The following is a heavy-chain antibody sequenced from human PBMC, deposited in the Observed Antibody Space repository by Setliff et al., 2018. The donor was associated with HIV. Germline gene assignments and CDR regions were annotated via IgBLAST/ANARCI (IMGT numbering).Heavy chain of an antibody. CDR3: ARGHSSSTNWFFDL. CDR2: IIPLFGTE. CDR1: GGSFSSYA. J-gene: IGHJ2*01. D-gene: IGHD6-6*01. Sequence: SVKVSCKAFGGSFSSYAISWVRQAPGQGLEWMGRIIPLFGTENYAQKFQGRVTITADKFTTTAYMELSSLRSDDTAVYYCARGHSSSTNWFFDLWGRGTLVTVSS. V-gene: IGHV1-69*06.